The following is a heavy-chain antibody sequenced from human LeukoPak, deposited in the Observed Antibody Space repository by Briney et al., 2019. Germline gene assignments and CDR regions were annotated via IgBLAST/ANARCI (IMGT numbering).Heavy chain of an antibody. CDR1: GGSISSYY. CDR2: IYYSWST. V-gene: IGHV4-59*08. J-gene: IGHJ4*02. Sequence: SETLSLTCTVSGGSISSYYWSWIRQPPRQGREGIGYIYYSWSTNYNPSLKSRVTISIDTSKNQFSLKLSSVTAADTAVHYCARVYYGGKHFDYWGQGTLVTVSS. CDR3: ARVYYGGKHFDY. D-gene: IGHD4-23*01.